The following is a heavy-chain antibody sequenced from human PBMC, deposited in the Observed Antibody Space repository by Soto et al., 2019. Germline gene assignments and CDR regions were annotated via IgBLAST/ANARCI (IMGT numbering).Heavy chain of an antibody. Sequence: QVQLVQSGAEVKKPGSSVKVSCTTSGGSFSSYDIYWLRQAPGQGLEWVGSIDPISGTSDYAQRVQDRVTITADKSTGTMYMELSSLRAEDTAVYFCATEAYYYQSQSFHWFAPWGQGTHVTVSS. CDR3: ATEAYYYQSQSFHWFAP. J-gene: IGHJ5*02. V-gene: IGHV1-69*06. CDR2: IDPISGTS. CDR1: GGSFSSYD. D-gene: IGHD3-10*01.